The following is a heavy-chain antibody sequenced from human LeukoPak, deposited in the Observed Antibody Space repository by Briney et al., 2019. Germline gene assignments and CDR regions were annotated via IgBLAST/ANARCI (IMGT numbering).Heavy chain of an antibody. CDR3: ARGLLHYYGSGSYHY. V-gene: IGHV1-2*02. Sequence: GASVKVSCQASGYIFTDYYMHWVRQAPGQGLEWMGWINSKSGDTKYAQKFQGRVTMTRDTSISTAYMELSRLRSDDTAVYYCARGLLHYYGSGSYHYWGQGTLVTVSS. D-gene: IGHD3-10*01. J-gene: IGHJ4*02. CDR2: INSKSGDT. CDR1: GYIFTDYY.